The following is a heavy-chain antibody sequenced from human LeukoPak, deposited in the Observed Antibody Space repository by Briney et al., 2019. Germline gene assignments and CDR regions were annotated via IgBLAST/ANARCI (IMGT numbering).Heavy chain of an antibody. CDR1: GFTFSYYG. CDR3: AKTGFQWGEYFYYMDV. CDR2: IRNDGNEI. Sequence: GGSLRLSCAASGFTFSYYGMHWVRQAPGRGLEWVAFIRNDGNEIYYADSVKGRFTISRDSSRDTLYFQMNSLIYEDTAVYYCAKTGFQWGEYFYYMDVWGKGTTVTVSS. V-gene: IGHV3-30*02. J-gene: IGHJ6*03. D-gene: IGHD1-14*01.